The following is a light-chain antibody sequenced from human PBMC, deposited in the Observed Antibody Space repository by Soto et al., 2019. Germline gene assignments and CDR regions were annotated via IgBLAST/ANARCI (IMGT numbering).Light chain of an antibody. Sequence: DIVLTQSPATLSLSPGDRATLSCRASQTVDSYLAWYQQKPGQAPRLLIFDASKRATGIPPRFSGSGSGTDFTLTINSLEPEDFAIYYCHQRRKWPQTFGQGTKVEMK. CDR1: QTVDSY. CDR3: HQRRKWPQT. V-gene: IGKV3-11*01. CDR2: DAS. J-gene: IGKJ1*01.